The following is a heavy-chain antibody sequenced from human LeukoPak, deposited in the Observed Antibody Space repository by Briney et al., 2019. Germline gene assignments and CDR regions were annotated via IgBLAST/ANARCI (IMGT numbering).Heavy chain of an antibody. Sequence: ASVKVSCKASGYTFTSYDFNWVRQATGQRPEWMGWMSPNSGDTGYAQKFQVRVTMTRNTSISTAYMELSSLRSDDTAVYYCARGPPNWGYDYWGPGTLVTVSS. CDR3: ARGPPNWGYDY. CDR2: MSPNSGDT. J-gene: IGHJ4*02. CDR1: GYTFTSYD. D-gene: IGHD7-27*01. V-gene: IGHV1-8*01.